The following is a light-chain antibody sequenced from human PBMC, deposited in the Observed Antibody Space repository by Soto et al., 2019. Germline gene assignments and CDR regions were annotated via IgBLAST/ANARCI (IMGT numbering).Light chain of an antibody. CDR1: SSDVGGYNY. V-gene: IGLV2-14*01. Sequence: QSALTQPASVSGSPGRSITISCTGTSSDVGGYNYVSWYQQHPGKAPKLMIYDVSNRPSGVSNRFYGSKSGNTASLTISGLQAEDEADYYCSSYTSSSLYVFGTGTKLTVL. CDR3: SSYTSSSLYV. J-gene: IGLJ1*01. CDR2: DVS.